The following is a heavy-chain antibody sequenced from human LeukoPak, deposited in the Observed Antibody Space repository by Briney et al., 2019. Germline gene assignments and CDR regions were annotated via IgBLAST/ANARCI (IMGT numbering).Heavy chain of an antibody. D-gene: IGHD3-22*01. V-gene: IGHV4-31*03. Sequence: SETLSLTCTVSGGSMSTNNYYWTWIRQLPGKGLEWIGYISHRRDTFYNPSLRSRVAISLDTSKSQFSLKMSSVTAADTAVYFCAGEDSSDYDSGYFDSWGQGTLVTVSS. J-gene: IGHJ4*02. CDR3: AGEDSSDYDSGYFDS. CDR2: ISHRRDT. CDR1: GGSMSTNNYY.